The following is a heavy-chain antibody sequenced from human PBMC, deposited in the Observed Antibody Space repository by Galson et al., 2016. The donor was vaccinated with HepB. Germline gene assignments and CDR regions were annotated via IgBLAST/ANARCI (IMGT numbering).Heavy chain of an antibody. V-gene: IGHV1-46*01. Sequence: SVKVSCKASGYSFTGYYMHWVRQAPGQGLEWVGLINPSAGNTDYAQKFQGRLTMTKDTSTSTVYMELSSLRSEDTAVYYCARDRVGAGYYFDYWGQGSLVTVTS. CDR1: GYSFTGYY. CDR3: ARDRVGAGYYFDY. D-gene: IGHD6-13*01. CDR2: INPSAGNT. J-gene: IGHJ4*02.